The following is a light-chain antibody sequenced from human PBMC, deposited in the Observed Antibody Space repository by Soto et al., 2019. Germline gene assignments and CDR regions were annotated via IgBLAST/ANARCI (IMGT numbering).Light chain of an antibody. Sequence: QSVLAQPPSASGTPGQRVTISCSGSRSNIESNTVYWYQQLPGMAPRLLIHTNDRRPSGVPDRFSGSKSGTSASLAISGLQSEDEADYYCLAWDDSLNGNLFXTGTKLTVL. CDR2: TND. V-gene: IGLV1-44*01. CDR3: LAWDDSLNGNL. J-gene: IGLJ1*01. CDR1: RSNIESNT.